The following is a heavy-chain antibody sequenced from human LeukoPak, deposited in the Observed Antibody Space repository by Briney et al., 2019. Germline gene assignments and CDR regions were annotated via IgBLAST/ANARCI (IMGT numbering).Heavy chain of an antibody. J-gene: IGHJ4*02. D-gene: IGHD6-19*01. CDR3: ARVRSGAGTVVDY. CDR1: GYTFTSYD. Sequence: GTSVKVSCKASGYTFTSYDINWVRQATGQGLEWMGWMNPNSGNTGYAQKFQGRVTITRNTSISTAYMELSSLRSEDTAVYYCARVRSGAGTVVDYWGQGTLVTVSS. CDR2: MNPNSGNT. V-gene: IGHV1-8*03.